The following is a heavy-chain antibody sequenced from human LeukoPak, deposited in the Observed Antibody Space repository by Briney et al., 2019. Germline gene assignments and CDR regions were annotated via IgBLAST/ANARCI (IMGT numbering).Heavy chain of an antibody. CDR1: GASITGYY. D-gene: IGHD5-18*01. J-gene: IGHJ4*02. CDR3: ASGSMVIWY. CDR2: IYHSGST. Sequence: TSETLSLTCTVSGASITGYYWSWIRQPPGKGLEWIGEIYHSGSTNYNPSLKSRVTISVDKSKNQFSLKLSSVTAADTAVYYCASGSMVIWYWGQGTLVTVSS. V-gene: IGHV4-59*12.